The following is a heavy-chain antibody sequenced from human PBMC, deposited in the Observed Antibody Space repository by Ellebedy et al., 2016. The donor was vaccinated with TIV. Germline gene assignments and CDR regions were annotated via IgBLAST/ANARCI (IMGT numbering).Heavy chain of an antibody. J-gene: IGHJ4*02. CDR1: GFTFSAYP. CDR2: ISYDGSNK. Sequence: GESLKISCAASGFTFSAYPMHWVRQAPGKGLEWVAVISYDGSNKYHADFVKGRFTISRDNSRNALYLQMNSLRAEDTAVYYCAIDYGVSGSYFYGSGTDYWGQGILVTVSS. CDR3: AIDYGVSGSYFYGSGTDY. D-gene: IGHD3-10*01. V-gene: IGHV3-30-3*01.